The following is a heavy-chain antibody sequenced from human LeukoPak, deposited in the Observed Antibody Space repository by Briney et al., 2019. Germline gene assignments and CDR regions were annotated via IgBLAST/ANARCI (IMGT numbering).Heavy chain of an antibody. CDR3: AKGTSGIAVAGPVNY. V-gene: IGHV3-9*01. J-gene: IGHJ4*02. CDR1: GFTFDDYA. Sequence: PGGSLRLSCAASGFTFDDYAMPWVRQAPGKGLEWVSGISWNSGSIGYADSVKGRFTISRDNAKNSLYLQMNSLRAEDTALYYCAKGTSGIAVAGPVNYWGQGTLVTVSS. CDR2: ISWNSGSI. D-gene: IGHD6-19*01.